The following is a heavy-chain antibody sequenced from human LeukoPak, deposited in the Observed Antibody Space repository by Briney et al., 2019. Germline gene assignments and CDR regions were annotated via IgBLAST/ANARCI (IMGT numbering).Heavy chain of an antibody. CDR1: GGSISSYY. V-gene: IGHV4-59*08. D-gene: IGHD1-26*01. Sequence: PSETLSLTCTVSGGSISSYYWSWIRQPPGKGLEWIGYIYYSGNTKYNPSLESRVTISLDTPKNQFSLKLSSVTAADTAMYYCARQRGGSYYGDTYYSDYWGQGTLVTVSS. CDR2: IYYSGNT. J-gene: IGHJ4*02. CDR3: ARQRGGSYYGDTYYSDY.